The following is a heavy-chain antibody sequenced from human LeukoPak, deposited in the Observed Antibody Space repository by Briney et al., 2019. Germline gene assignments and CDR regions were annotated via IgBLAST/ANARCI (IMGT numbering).Heavy chain of an antibody. J-gene: IGHJ4*02. CDR2: IYHSGST. D-gene: IGHD4-17*01. CDR1: GGSISSSNW. V-gene: IGHV4-4*02. CDR3: ARESFYGPFDY. Sequence: SETLSLTCAVSGGSISSSNWWSWVRQPPGKGLEWIGEIYHSGSTNYNPSLKSRVTISVDTSKNQFSLKLSSVAAADTAVYYCARESFYGPFDYWGQGTLVTVSS.